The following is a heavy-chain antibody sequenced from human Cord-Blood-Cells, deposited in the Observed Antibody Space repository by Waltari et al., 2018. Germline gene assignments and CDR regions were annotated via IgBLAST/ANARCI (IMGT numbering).Heavy chain of an antibody. V-gene: IGHV4-34*01. D-gene: IGHD7-27*01. J-gene: IGHJ3*02. CDR1: GGSFSGYY. CDR3: ASPPTGADAFDI. Sequence: QVQLQQWGAGLLKPSEPLSLTCAVYGGSFSGYYWSWIRQPPGKGLEWIGEINHSGSTNYNPSLKSRVTISVDTSKNQFSLKLSSVTAADTAVYYCASPPTGADAFDIWGQGTMVTVSS. CDR2: INHSGST.